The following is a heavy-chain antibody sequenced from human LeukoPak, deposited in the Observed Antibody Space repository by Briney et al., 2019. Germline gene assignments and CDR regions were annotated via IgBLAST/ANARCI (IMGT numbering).Heavy chain of an antibody. CDR1: GYTFTSYD. V-gene: IGHV1-8*01. CDR3: ARGQYYYDSSGYYLDY. CDR2: MNPNSGNT. D-gene: IGHD3-22*01. J-gene: IGHJ4*02. Sequence: ASVKVSCKASGYTFTSYDINWVRQATGQGLEWMGWMNPNSGNTGYALKFQGRVTMTRNTAISTAYMELSSLRSEDTAVYYCARGQYYYDSSGYYLDYWGQGTLVTVSS.